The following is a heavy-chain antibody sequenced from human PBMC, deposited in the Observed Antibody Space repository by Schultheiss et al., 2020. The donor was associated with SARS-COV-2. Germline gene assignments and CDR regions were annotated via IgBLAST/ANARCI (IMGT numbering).Heavy chain of an antibody. J-gene: IGHJ4*02. CDR2: IKSKTDGGTT. CDR1: GFTFSSYA. Sequence: GGSLRLSCAASGFTFSSYAMSWVRQAPGKGLEWVGRIKSKTDGGTTDYAAPVKGRFTISRDDSKNTLYLQMNSLKTEDTAVYYCTTTPRRYSSGGGGQGTLVTVSS. D-gene: IGHD6-19*01. CDR3: TTTPRRYSSGG. V-gene: IGHV3-15*01.